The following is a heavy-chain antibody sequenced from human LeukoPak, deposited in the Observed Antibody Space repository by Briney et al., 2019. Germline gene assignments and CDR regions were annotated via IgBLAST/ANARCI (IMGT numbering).Heavy chain of an antibody. CDR2: IYRSGST. CDR1: GASITTYH. D-gene: IGHD3-22*01. V-gene: IGHV4-59*08. Sequence: SETLSLTCTVSGASITTYHWSWIRQPPGKGLEWIGYIYRSGSTKYNPSLKSRVTISVDTSKNQFSLRLSSVTAADTAVYYCARQLYDSSGYPFDYWGQGTLVTVSS. CDR3: ARQLYDSSGYPFDY. J-gene: IGHJ4*02.